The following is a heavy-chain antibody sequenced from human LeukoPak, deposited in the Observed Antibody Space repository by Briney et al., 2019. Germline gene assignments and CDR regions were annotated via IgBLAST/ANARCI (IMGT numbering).Heavy chain of an antibody. J-gene: IGHJ4*02. CDR1: GGSFSAYY. V-gene: IGHV4-34*01. CDR2: INHGGST. Sequence: PSETLSLTCAVYGGSFSAYYWSWIRQPPGKGLEWIEEINHGGSTNYNPSLKSRVTISVDTSKNQFSLRLSSVTAADTAVYYCASDPAAAGTIWGQGTLVTVSS. CDR3: ASDPAAAGTI. D-gene: IGHD6-13*01.